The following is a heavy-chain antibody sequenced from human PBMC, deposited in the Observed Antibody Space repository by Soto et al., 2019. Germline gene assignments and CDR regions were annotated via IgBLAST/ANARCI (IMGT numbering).Heavy chain of an antibody. CDR3: AKVPSIAVAGTSYFDY. V-gene: IGHV3-23*01. D-gene: IGHD6-19*01. Sequence: GGSLRLSCAASGFTFSSYAMSWVRQAPGKGLEWVSAISGSGGSTYYADSVKGRFTISRDNSKNTLYLQMNSLRAEDTAVYYCAKVPSIAVAGTSYFDYWGQGTLVTVSS. J-gene: IGHJ4*02. CDR2: ISGSGGST. CDR1: GFTFSSYA.